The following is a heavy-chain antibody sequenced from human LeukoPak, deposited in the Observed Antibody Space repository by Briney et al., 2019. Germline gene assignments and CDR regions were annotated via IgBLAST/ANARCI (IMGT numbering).Heavy chain of an antibody. V-gene: IGHV3-30*03. CDR1: GFTFSSYS. D-gene: IGHD3-22*01. Sequence: HPGGSLRLSCAASGFTFSSYSMNWVRQAPGKGLEWVAVISYDGSNKYYADSVKGRFTISRDNSKNTLYLQMNSLRAEDTAVYYCARGEGGRYYDSSGMRGYFDYWGQGTLVTVSS. J-gene: IGHJ4*02. CDR2: ISYDGSNK. CDR3: ARGEGGRYYDSSGMRGYFDY.